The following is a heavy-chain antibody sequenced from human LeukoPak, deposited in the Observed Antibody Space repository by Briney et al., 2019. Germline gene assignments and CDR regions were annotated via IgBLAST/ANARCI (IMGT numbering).Heavy chain of an antibody. Sequence: SGPTLVNPTQTLTLTCTFSGFSLSTSGMCVSWIRQPPAKALEWLARIDWDDDKYYSTSLKTRLTISKDTSTNQVVLTMTNMDPVDTATYYCARWNTVTSWFDPWGQGTLVTVSS. CDR2: IDWDDDK. V-gene: IGHV2-70*11. D-gene: IGHD4-17*01. J-gene: IGHJ5*02. CDR3: ARWNTVTSWFDP. CDR1: GFSLSTSGMC.